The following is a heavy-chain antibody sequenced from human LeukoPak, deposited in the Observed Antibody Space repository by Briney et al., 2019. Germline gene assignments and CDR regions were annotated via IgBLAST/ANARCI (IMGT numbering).Heavy chain of an antibody. Sequence: PSETLSLTCTVSGGSISSYYWSWIRQPPGKGLEWIGYIYYSGSTNYNPSLKSRVTISVDTSKNQFSLKLSSVTAADTAVYYCARELLLYYFDYWGQGTLVTVSS. CDR3: ARELLLYYFDY. J-gene: IGHJ4*02. V-gene: IGHV4-59*12. CDR2: IYYSGST. CDR1: GGSISSYY. D-gene: IGHD3-22*01.